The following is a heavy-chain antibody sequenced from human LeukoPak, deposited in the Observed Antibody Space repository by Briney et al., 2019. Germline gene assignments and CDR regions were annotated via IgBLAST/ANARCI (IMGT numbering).Heavy chain of an antibody. V-gene: IGHV4-4*07. CDR1: GGSISFYY. Sequence: PSETLSFTCTVSGGSISFYYWSWIRQPAGKGLEWIGRIYTSGSTNYNPSLKSRVTISLDKSKNQFSLKLSSVTAADTAVYYCARGTYYDSTAYYWFDPWGQGTLVTVSS. CDR3: ARGTYYDSTAYYWFDP. J-gene: IGHJ5*02. CDR2: IYTSGST. D-gene: IGHD3-22*01.